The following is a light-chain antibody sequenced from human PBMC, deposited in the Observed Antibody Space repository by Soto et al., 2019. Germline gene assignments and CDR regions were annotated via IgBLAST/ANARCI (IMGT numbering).Light chain of an antibody. J-gene: IGKJ2*01. Sequence: DIQLTQSPSFLSASVEERVTISCRASYSISSSLAWYHQEQGKPPNLLIYDSSTLQTGVPSRFTGSGSGRKFTLTISGLQFGDFATYFCQQPGHYPYTFGQGTKLEI. CDR2: DSS. CDR1: YSISSS. V-gene: IGKV1-9*01. CDR3: QQPGHYPYT.